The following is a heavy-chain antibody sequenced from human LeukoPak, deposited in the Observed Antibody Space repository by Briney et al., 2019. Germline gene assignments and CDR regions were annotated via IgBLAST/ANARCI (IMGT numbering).Heavy chain of an antibody. Sequence: AVKVSCKASGGTFSSYAISWVRQAPGQGLEWMGGIIPIFGTANYAQKFQGRVTITTDESTSTAYMELSSLRSEDTAVYYCAGTIFGVAGRLDYWGQGTLVTVSS. CDR3: AGTIFGVAGRLDY. J-gene: IGHJ4*02. CDR1: GGTFSSYA. CDR2: IIPIFGTA. D-gene: IGHD3-3*01. V-gene: IGHV1-69*05.